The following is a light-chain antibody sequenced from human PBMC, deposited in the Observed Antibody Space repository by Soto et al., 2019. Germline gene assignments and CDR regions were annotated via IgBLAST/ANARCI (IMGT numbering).Light chain of an antibody. CDR1: SSDVGGYNF. CDR3: SSYAGSNIVV. V-gene: IGLV2-8*01. Sequence: LTQPPSASGSPGQSVTISCTGTSSDVGGYNFVSWYQQHPGKAPKLMIYEVSERPSGVPDRFSGSKSGNTASLTVSGLQAEDEADYYCSSYAGSNIVVFGGGTKVTVL. J-gene: IGLJ2*01. CDR2: EVS.